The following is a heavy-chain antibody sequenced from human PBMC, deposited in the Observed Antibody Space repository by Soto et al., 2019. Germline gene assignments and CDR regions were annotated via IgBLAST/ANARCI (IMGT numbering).Heavy chain of an antibody. Sequence: EVQLLDSGGGLAQPGGSLRVPCAASGFIFNNYAMNWVRQAPGEGLQWVAGIRAIGVSTYYADSVKGRFIISRDNSKNTLFLQVNRLSAEDTALFYFAKVPLRPYSFDYWGLGTLVTVSS. V-gene: IGHV3-23*01. J-gene: IGHJ4*02. D-gene: IGHD4-17*01. CDR2: IRAIGVST. CDR3: AKVPLRPYSFDY. CDR1: GFIFNNYA.